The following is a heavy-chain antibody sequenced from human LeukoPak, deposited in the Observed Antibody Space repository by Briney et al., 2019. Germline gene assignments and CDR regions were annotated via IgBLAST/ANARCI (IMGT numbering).Heavy chain of an antibody. CDR1: GYTFTSYY. V-gene: IGHV1-46*01. Sequence: ASVKVSCKASGYTFTSYYIHWVRQAPGQGPEWMGIINPSGASTSYVQKFQGRVTMTRDTSTSTVYMELSSLRFEDTAVYYCARDRFDSGSSLAPGPQDVWGQGTTVTVSS. CDR2: INPSGAST. J-gene: IGHJ6*02. CDR3: ARDRFDSGSSLAPGPQDV. D-gene: IGHD3-10*01.